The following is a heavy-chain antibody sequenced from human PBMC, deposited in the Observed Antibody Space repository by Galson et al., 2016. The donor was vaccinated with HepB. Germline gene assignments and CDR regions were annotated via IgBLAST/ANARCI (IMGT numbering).Heavy chain of an antibody. CDR1: GGSISTVNW. CDR3: GRAGASSGTIDY. D-gene: IGHD6-13*01. J-gene: IGHJ4*02. Sequence: SETLSLTCAVSGGSISTVNWWSWVRQPPGKGLEWIGEIYHSGSANYNPSLKSRVTISVDKSKNQFSVKLNSMTAADTAMYYYGRAGASSGTIDYWGQGILVTASS. V-gene: IGHV4-4*02. CDR2: IYHSGSA.